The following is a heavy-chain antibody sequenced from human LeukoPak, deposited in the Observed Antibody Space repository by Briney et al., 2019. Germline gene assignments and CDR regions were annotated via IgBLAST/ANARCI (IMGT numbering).Heavy chain of an antibody. J-gene: IGHJ4*01. V-gene: IGHV3-15*01. CDR2: IKSKTDGGTT. D-gene: IGHD2-2*01. CDR1: GFTFSIDW. Sequence: GGSLRLSCAASGFTFSIDWMSWVRQAPGKGLQWVGRIKSKTDGGTTDYAAPVKGRFTISRDDSKNTLYLQMNSLNTEDTAVYSYTSASVFVVPTNTGRFWGHGTLVTVSS. CDR3: TSASVFVVPTNTGRF.